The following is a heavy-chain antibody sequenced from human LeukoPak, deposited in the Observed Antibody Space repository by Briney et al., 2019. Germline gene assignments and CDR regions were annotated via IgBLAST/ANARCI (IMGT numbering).Heavy chain of an antibody. CDR1: GYRFISYY. J-gene: IGHJ4*02. V-gene: IGHV5-51*01. Sequence: GESLQIFSWGSGYRFISYYIGWLRQIPGKGLEWMAIIYPADSDIRYSPSFQGQITISADKSISTAYLQWSSLKASDTAMYYCARSRKSAGGDYWGLGTLVTVSS. CDR2: IYPADSDI. CDR3: ARSRKSAGGDY.